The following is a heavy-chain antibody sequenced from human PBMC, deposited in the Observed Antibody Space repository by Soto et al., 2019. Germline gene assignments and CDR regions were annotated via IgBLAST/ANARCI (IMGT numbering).Heavy chain of an antibody. CDR1: GFTFSSFS. CDR3: EKAISGYYAPSDY. D-gene: IGHD3-22*01. CDR2: ISESGGST. V-gene: IGHV3-23*01. J-gene: IGHJ4*02. Sequence: PGGSLRLSCAASGFTFSSFSMSWVRQAPGKGLEWVSVISESGGSTYYADSVKGRFTISRDNSKSMLYLQMNSLRGDDTAIHYCEKAISGYYAPSDYWGQGTQVTVSS.